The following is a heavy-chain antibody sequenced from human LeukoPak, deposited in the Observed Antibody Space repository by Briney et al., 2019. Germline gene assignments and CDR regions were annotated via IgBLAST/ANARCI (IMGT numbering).Heavy chain of an antibody. J-gene: IGHJ3*02. CDR1: GLTVSSNY. V-gene: IGHV3-53*01. D-gene: IGHD3-10*01. Sequence: GGSLRLSCAASGLTVSSNYMCWVRQAPGQGLEWVADVYREGGAGGTNYAGSVKGRFTISRDGAKNMVYLQMNSLRAEDTAVYYCARDLVAEERDLYYGSGSYYNDAFDIWGQGTTVTVSS. CDR2: VYREGGAGGT. CDR3: ARDLVAEERDLYYGSGSYYNDAFDI.